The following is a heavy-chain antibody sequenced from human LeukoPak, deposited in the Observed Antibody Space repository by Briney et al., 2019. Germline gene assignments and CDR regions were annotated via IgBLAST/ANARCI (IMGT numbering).Heavy chain of an antibody. CDR3: ARLCYYGSGSYYHFDS. Sequence: PSETLSLTCTVSGGSISSTSYYWGWIRQPPGKGLEWIGSVYYSGSTYYNPSLKSRISISADTSKNQFSLKLSSVTAADTAIYCCARLCYYGSGSYYHFDSWGQGTLVTVSS. CDR2: VYYSGST. CDR1: GGSISSTSYY. J-gene: IGHJ4*02. D-gene: IGHD3-10*01. V-gene: IGHV4-39*01.